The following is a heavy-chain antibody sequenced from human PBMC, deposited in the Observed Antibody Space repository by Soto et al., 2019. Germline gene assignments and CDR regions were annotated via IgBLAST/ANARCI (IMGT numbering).Heavy chain of an antibody. V-gene: IGHV3-48*02. CDR1: GFPFSIYS. Sequence: EVQLVESGGGLVQPGGSLRLTCAASGFPFSIYSMNWVRQAPGKGLEWSSYITSDTNTIKNADSVEGRFTISRDNAKNLVHLQMNSLRDEDTAVYFCASSVAAHFDYWGPGTVVTVSS. CDR3: ASSVAAHFDY. J-gene: IGHJ4*02. D-gene: IGHD6-19*01. CDR2: ITSDTNTI.